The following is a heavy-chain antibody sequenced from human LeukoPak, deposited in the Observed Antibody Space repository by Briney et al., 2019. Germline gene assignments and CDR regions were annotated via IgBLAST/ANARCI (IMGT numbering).Heavy chain of an antibody. Sequence: PSETLSLTCTVSGGSISSGGYYWSWIRQHPGKGLEWIGYIYYSGSTYYNPSPKSRVTISVDTSKNQFSLKLSSVTAADTAVYYCATTGYQLRLYYFDYWGQGTLVTVSS. J-gene: IGHJ4*02. CDR1: GGSISSGGYY. CDR2: IYYSGST. CDR3: ATTGYQLRLYYFDY. D-gene: IGHD2-2*01. V-gene: IGHV4-31*03.